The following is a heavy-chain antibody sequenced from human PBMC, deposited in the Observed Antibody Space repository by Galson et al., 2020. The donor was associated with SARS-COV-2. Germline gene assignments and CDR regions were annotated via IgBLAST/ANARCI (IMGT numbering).Heavy chain of an antibody. V-gene: IGHV3-48*02. CDR2: NRSRGSTV. CDR1: GFMLSNYE. CDR3: MGVGDGDTYSGC. Sequence: GGSLRLSCAASGFMLSNYEMNWVRQRQGKGLEWLSLNRSRGSTVFNANSVTGRSTISRANSRNLLFLQMTSLRDDDSAGYFCMGVGDGDTYSGCWCQGTLVTVSS. J-gene: IGHJ4*02. D-gene: IGHD2-8*01.